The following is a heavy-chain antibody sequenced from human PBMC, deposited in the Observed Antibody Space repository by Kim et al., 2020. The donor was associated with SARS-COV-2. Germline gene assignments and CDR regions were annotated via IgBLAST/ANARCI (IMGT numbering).Heavy chain of an antibody. D-gene: IGHD6-19*01. CDR1: GFSFSDYW. CDR3: RAGLIDS. Sequence: GGSLRLSCAASGFSFSDYWMSWVRQAPGKGLEWVASIKHDGSEKNFVGSVKGRFTIARDNAKNSLFLQMDSLRVEDTAVYFFRAGLIDSWGQGTLVTVSS. J-gene: IGHJ4*02. CDR2: IKHDGSEK. V-gene: IGHV3-7*01.